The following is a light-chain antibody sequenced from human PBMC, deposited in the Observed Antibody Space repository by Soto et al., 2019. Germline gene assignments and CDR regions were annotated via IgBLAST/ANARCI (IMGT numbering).Light chain of an antibody. CDR2: EVS. Sequence: QSALTQPASVSGSPGQSITISCTGTSSDVGGYNYVSSYQQHPGKAPKLMIYEVSNRPSGVSNRFSGSKSGNTASLTISGLQAEDEADYYCSSYTTSSTVVFGGGTHLTVL. J-gene: IGLJ2*01. CDR3: SSYTTSSTVV. CDR1: SSDVGGYNY. V-gene: IGLV2-14*01.